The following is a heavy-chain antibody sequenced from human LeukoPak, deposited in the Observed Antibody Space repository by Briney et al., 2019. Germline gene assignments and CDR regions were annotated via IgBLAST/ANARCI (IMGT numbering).Heavy chain of an antibody. J-gene: IGHJ6*04. CDR2: ISSSGSTI. CDR3: ARPHKRSPYYYYGMDV. CDR1: GFTFSSYE. Sequence: GGSLRLSCAASGFTFSSYEMNWVRQAPGKGLEWVSYISSSGSTIYYADSVKGRFTISRDNAKNSLYLQMNSLRAEDTAVYYCARPHKRSPYYYYGMDVWGKGTTVTVSS. V-gene: IGHV3-48*03. D-gene: IGHD3-10*01.